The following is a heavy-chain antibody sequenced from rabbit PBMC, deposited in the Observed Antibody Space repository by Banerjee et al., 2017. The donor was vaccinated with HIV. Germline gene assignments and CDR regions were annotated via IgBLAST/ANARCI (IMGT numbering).Heavy chain of an antibody. V-gene: IGHV1S45*01. CDR3: ARGVYVGYGVYGYATHGMDL. CDR1: GIDFSSYG. Sequence: ELVESGGGLVQPGESLKLPCKASGIDFSSYGISWVRKSPGKGPEWIACIGTTSDTTYYASWAKGRFTISKTSSTTVTLRMTSLTAADTATYFCARGVYVGYGVYGYATHGMDLWGQGTLVTVS. D-gene: IGHD6-1*01. CDR2: IGTTSDTT. J-gene: IGHJ6*01.